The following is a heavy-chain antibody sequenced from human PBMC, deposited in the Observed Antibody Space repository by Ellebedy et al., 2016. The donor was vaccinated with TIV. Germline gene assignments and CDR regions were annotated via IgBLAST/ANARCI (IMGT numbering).Heavy chain of an antibody. Sequence: AASVKVSCKASGYTFTGYYMHWLRQAPGQGLEWMGWSNPNSSDTKYAQKFQGRVTVTRDTPISTAYMELSGLTSDDTAVYYCARVNSAWYHDYWGQGTLLTVSS. CDR1: GYTFTGYY. CDR2: SNPNSSDT. J-gene: IGHJ4*02. D-gene: IGHD6-19*01. V-gene: IGHV1-2*02. CDR3: ARVNSAWYHDY.